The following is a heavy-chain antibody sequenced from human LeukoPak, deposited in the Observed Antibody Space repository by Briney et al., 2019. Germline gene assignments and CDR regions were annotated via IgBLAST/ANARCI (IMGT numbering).Heavy chain of an antibody. CDR1: GGSISSGGYS. CDR2: IYHSGST. D-gene: IGHD2-15*01. CDR3: ARRFCSGGSCYWFDP. Sequence: PSETLSLTCAVSGGSISSGGYSWSWIRQPPGKGLEWIGYIYHSGSTYYNPSLKSRVTISVDRSKNQFSLKLSSVTAADTAVYYCARRFCSGGSCYWFDPWGQGTLVTVSS. V-gene: IGHV4-30-2*01. J-gene: IGHJ5*02.